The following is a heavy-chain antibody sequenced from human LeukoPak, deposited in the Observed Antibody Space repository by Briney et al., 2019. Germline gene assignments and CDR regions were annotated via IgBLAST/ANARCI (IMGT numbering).Heavy chain of an antibody. CDR2: IYYSGST. Sequence: SETLSLTCTVSGGSISSYYCSWLRQPPGKGLEWIGYIYYSGSTNYNPSLKSRVTISVDTSKNQFSLKLSSVTAADTAVYYCARDGRGSRSSWFDPWGQGTLVIVSS. D-gene: IGHD3-10*01. CDR3: ARDGRGSRSSWFDP. J-gene: IGHJ5*02. V-gene: IGHV4-59*01. CDR1: GGSISSYY.